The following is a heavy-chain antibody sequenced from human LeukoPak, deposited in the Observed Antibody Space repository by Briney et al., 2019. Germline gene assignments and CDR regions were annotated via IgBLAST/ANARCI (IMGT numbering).Heavy chain of an antibody. Sequence: GGSLGLSCAASGFTFSSYAMHWVRQAPGKGLEWVAVISYDGSNKYYADSVKGRFTISRDNSKNTLYLQMNSLRAEDTAVYYCARDIGDYYDSSGYYDTFDYWGQGTLVTVSS. J-gene: IGHJ4*02. CDR3: ARDIGDYYDSSGYYDTFDY. CDR1: GFTFSSYA. CDR2: ISYDGSNK. D-gene: IGHD3-22*01. V-gene: IGHV3-30-3*01.